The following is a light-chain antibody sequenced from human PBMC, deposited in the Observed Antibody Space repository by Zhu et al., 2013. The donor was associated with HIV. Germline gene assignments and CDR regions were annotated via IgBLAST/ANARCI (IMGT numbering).Light chain of an antibody. CDR2: GAS. Sequence: EAVLTQSPGTLSLSPGERATLSCKASQSIRNNYLAWYQQKPGQSPRLLIYGASSRASDTPDRFSGSGSATDFTLTISRLEPEDFAVYYCQQYGSSPGLTFGGGTKVEIK. CDR3: QQYGSSPGLT. J-gene: IGKJ4*01. CDR1: QSIRNNY. V-gene: IGKV3-20*01.